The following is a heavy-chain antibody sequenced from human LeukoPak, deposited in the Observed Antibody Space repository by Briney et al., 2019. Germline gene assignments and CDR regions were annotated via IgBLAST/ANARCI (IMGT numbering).Heavy chain of an antibody. Sequence: PETLSLTCAVSGGSITDRTGWSWVRQSPGRGLEWIAEIYSDYTNYNPSLKRRVDFPVDKSKIHFSLELSSLTAADTAVYYCVLGSGAILLEDWGPGTLVIVSS. CDR3: VLGSGAILLED. V-gene: IGHV4-4*03. CDR2: IYSDYT. D-gene: IGHD3-10*01. J-gene: IGHJ4*02. CDR1: GGSITDRTG.